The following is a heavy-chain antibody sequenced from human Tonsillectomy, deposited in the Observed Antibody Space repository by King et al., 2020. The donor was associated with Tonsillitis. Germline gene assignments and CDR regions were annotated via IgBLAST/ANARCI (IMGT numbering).Heavy chain of an antibody. V-gene: IGHV4-34*01. CDR2: INHSGST. Sequence: VQLPQWGAGLLKPSETLSLTCAVYGGSFSGYYWSWIRQPPGKGLEWIGEINHSGSTNYNPSLKSRVTISVDTSKNQFSLKLSSVTAADTAVYYYARERRRITMVRGFNWFDPWGQGTLVTVSS. J-gene: IGHJ5*02. D-gene: IGHD3-10*01. CDR1: GGSFSGYY. CDR3: ARERRRITMVRGFNWFDP.